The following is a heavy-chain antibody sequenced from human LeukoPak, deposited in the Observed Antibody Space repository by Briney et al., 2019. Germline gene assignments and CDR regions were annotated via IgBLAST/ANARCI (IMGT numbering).Heavy chain of an antibody. CDR2: INPNSGGT. V-gene: IGHV1-2*02. CDR1: GYTFTGYY. Sequence: ASVKVSCKASGYTFTGYYMHWVRQAPGQGLEWMGWINPNSGGTNYAQKFQGRVTMTRDTSISTAYMELSRLRSDDTAVYYCARDSSGWYAYNWFDPWGQGTLVTVSS. D-gene: IGHD6-19*01. J-gene: IGHJ5*02. CDR3: ARDSSGWYAYNWFDP.